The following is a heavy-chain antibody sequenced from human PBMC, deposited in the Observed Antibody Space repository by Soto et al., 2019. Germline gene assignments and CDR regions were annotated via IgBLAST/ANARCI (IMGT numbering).Heavy chain of an antibody. Sequence: QVHLQESGPGLVKPSQTLSLTCTVSGGSISSGGYYWGWIRQHPGKGMEWIGYIYYSGSTNYHPSLKSRVTISVDTSKIQFSLTLSSVTASDTAVYYCARKATVTTCFDYWGQGTLVTVSS. CDR1: GGSISSGGYY. V-gene: IGHV4-31*03. J-gene: IGHJ4*02. CDR2: IYYSGST. CDR3: ARKATVTTCFDY. D-gene: IGHD4-17*01.